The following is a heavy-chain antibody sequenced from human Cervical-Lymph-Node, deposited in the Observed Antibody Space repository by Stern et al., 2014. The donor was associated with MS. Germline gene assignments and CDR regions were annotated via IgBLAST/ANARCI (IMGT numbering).Heavy chain of an antibody. D-gene: IGHD5-12*01. CDR1: GFTFSHYA. J-gene: IGHJ4*02. CDR3: VRAQIGGLRFPIFDS. CDR2: ISYDGGKT. V-gene: IGHV3-30*04. Sequence: QVQLVESGGGVVQPGRSVRLSCAASGFTFSHYAMHWVRQAPGKGLEWVADISYDGGKTVDADSVQGRFTISRDNSKNTLYLQMNSLTIDDTSLYFCVRAQIGGLRFPIFDSWGQGTLVTVSS.